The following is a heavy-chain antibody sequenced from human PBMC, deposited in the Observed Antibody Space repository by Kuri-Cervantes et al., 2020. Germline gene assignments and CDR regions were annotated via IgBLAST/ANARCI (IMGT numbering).Heavy chain of an antibody. CDR2: ISYDGSNK. D-gene: IGHD2-8*01. CDR1: GFTFSSYA. V-gene: IGHV3-30-3*01. J-gene: IGHJ4*02. Sequence: GGSLRLSCAASGFTFSSYAMHWVRQAPGKGLEWVAVISYDGSNKYYADSVKGRFTIPRDNSKNTLYLQMNSLRAEDTAVYYCARDRNIVLMVYALDYWGQGTLVTVSS. CDR3: ARDRNIVLMVYALDY.